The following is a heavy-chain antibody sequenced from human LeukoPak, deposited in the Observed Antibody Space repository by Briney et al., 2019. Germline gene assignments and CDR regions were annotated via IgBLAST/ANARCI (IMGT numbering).Heavy chain of an antibody. V-gene: IGHV4-30-4*01. CDR3: ARDDRHSGYDAGPYYYYYGMDV. CDR2: IYNSGNP. D-gene: IGHD5-12*01. J-gene: IGHJ6*02. Sequence: PSEALSLTCTVSGGSISSSDYYWSWIRQPPGKGLEWIGYIYNSGNPQYNPSLKSRVTISVDTSKNQFSLKLSSVTAADTAVYYCARDDRHSGYDAGPYYYYYGMDVWGQGTTVTVSS. CDR1: GGSISSSDYY.